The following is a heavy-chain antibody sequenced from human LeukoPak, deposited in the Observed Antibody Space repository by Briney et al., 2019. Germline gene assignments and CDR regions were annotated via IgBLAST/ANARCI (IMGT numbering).Heavy chain of an antibody. CDR3: AGQTFAYDY. D-gene: IGHD3-10*01. Sequence: SETLSLTCTVSGGSISSSSYYWGWIRQPPGKGLEWIGSIYHSGSTYYNPSLTSRVTISVDTSKNQFSLKLSSVTAADTAVYYCAGQTFAYDYWGQGTLVTVSS. V-gene: IGHV4-39*01. CDR1: GGSISSSSYY. J-gene: IGHJ4*02. CDR2: IYHSGST.